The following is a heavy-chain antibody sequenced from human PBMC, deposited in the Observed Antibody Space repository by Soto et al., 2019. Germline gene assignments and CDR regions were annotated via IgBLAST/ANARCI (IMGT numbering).Heavy chain of an antibody. CDR2: IGTAGDT. D-gene: IGHD6-6*01. CDR1: GFTFSSYD. J-gene: IGHJ4*02. V-gene: IGHV3-13*01. Sequence: WSLRLSCAASGFTFSSYDMHWVRQATGKGLEWVSAIGTAGDTYYPGSVKGRFTISRENTKNSLYLQMNSLRAGDTAVYYCARAQYSSSSLEYFDYWGQGTMVTVYS. CDR3: ARAQYSSSSLEYFDY.